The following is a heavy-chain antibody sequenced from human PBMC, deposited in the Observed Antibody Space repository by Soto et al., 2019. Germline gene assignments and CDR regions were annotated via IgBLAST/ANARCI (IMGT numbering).Heavy chain of an antibody. Sequence: HSQTLSLTCAISGDSVSSNRAAWNWIRQSPSRGLEWLGRTYYRSKWYNDYAVSVKSRITINPDTSKNQFSLQLSSVTPEDTAVYYCARAWGFSSGWYGSFSYWGQGTLVTVSS. CDR1: GDSVSSNRAA. CDR2: TYYRSKWYN. D-gene: IGHD6-19*01. CDR3: ARAWGFSSGWYGSFSY. J-gene: IGHJ4*02. V-gene: IGHV6-1*01.